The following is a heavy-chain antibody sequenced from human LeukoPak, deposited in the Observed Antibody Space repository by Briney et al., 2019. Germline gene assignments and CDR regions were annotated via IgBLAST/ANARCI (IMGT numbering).Heavy chain of an antibody. CDR1: GYTFSNYA. Sequence: ASVKVSCKASGYTFSNYAINWVRQAPGQGLEWIGWISTYNGNTNYAQKLQDRVTMTTDTSTSTAYMELRSLRSDDTALYYCARLRGHGYDSRMKGWFDPWGQGTLVTVSS. V-gene: IGHV1-18*01. CDR3: ARLRGHGYDSRMKGWFDP. D-gene: IGHD3-22*01. CDR2: ISTYNGNT. J-gene: IGHJ5*02.